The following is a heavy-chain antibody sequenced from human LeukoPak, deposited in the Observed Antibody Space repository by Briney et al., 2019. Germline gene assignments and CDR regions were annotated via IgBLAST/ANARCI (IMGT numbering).Heavy chain of an antibody. J-gene: IGHJ4*02. Sequence: GGSLRLSCAASGFTFSHFWMSWVRQAPGKGLEWVANIKQDGSEKYYVDSVKGRFTISRDNAKNSLYLQMNSLRAEDTAVYYCARVLIGGLGYWGQGTLVTVSS. CDR2: IKQDGSEK. D-gene: IGHD6-19*01. CDR1: GFTFSHFW. CDR3: ARVLIGGLGY. V-gene: IGHV3-7*03.